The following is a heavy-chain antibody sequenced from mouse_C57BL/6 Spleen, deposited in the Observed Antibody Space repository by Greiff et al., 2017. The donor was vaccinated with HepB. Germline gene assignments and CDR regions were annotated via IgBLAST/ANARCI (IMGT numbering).Heavy chain of an antibody. CDR2: IYPRSGNT. V-gene: IGHV1-81*01. Sequence: QVQLQQSGAELARPGASVKLSCKASGYTFTSYGISWVKQRTGQGLEWIGEIYPRSGNTYYNEKFKGKATLTADKSSSTAYMELRSLTSEDSAVYFCARGGLWLRGYYYAMDYWGQGTSVTVSS. D-gene: IGHD2-2*01. J-gene: IGHJ4*01. CDR1: GYTFTSYG. CDR3: ARGGLWLRGYYYAMDY.